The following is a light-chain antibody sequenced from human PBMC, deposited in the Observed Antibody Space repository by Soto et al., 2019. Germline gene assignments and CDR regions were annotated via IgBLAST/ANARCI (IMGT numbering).Light chain of an antibody. CDR3: QQYHLYWT. Sequence: IPLTQSPCTLSASVGNRVTSTFRASQRIATWLAWYQHQPGSAPKLLIYGASTLQSGVPSRFSGSGSGAEFTLTIDNLQPEDFATYYCQQYHLYWTFGPGTKVDI. J-gene: IGKJ1*01. CDR1: QRIATW. CDR2: GAS. V-gene: IGKV1-5*01.